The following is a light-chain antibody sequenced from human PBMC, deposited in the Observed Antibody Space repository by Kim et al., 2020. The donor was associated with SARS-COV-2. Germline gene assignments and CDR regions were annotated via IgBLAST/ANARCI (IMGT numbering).Light chain of an antibody. CDR1: QSVTSSY. CDR2: GAS. Sequence: EIVLTQSPGTLSLSPGERATLSCRASQSVTSSYLAWYQQKPGQAPRLLIYGASSRATGIPDRFTGSGSGTDFTLTISRLGPEDFAVYYCQQYATSPTFGRGTKVDIK. J-gene: IGKJ1*01. V-gene: IGKV3-20*01. CDR3: QQYATSPT.